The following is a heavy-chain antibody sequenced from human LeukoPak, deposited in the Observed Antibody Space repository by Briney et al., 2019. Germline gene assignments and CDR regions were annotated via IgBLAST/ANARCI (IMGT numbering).Heavy chain of an antibody. Sequence: GGSLRLSCAASGFTFSSYAMHWVRQAPGKGLEYVSAISSNGGSTYYANSVKGRFTISRDNSKNVLYLQMNSLGTEDTAVYYCAKDRWGAVASFDYWGQGTLVTVSS. V-gene: IGHV3-64*01. CDR3: AKDRWGAVASFDY. D-gene: IGHD6-19*01. CDR1: GFTFSSYA. CDR2: ISSNGGST. J-gene: IGHJ4*02.